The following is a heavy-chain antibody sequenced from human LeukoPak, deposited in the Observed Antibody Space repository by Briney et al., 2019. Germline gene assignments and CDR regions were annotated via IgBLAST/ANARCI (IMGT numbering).Heavy chain of an antibody. V-gene: IGHV1-46*01. CDR3: ARDRGFYDILTGYYWRASWFDP. CDR1: GYTFTSYY. CDR2: INPSGGST. D-gene: IGHD3-9*01. Sequence: ASVKVSCKASGYTFTSYYMHWVRQAPGQGLEWMGIINPSGGSTSYAQKFQGRVTMTRDTSTSTVYMELSSLRSEDTAVYYCARDRGFYDILTGYYWRASWFDPWGQGTLVTVSS. J-gene: IGHJ5*02.